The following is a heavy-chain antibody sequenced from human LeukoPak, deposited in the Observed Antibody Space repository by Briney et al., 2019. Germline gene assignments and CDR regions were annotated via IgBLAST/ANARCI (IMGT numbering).Heavy chain of an antibody. CDR2: IYYSGIT. CDR1: GGSISNYY. CDR3: ARAGRWEGRPHAFDI. D-gene: IGHD1-26*01. V-gene: IGHV4-59*01. J-gene: IGHJ3*02. Sequence: SETLSLTCSVSGGSISNYYWSWIRQPPGKGLEWVGYIYYSGITNYNPSLKSRVIISGDTSKNQFSLKLSSVTAADRAVYYCARAGRWEGRPHAFDIWGQGTMVTVSS.